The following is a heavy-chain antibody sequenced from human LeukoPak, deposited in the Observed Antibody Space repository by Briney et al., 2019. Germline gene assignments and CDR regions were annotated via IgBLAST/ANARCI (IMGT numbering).Heavy chain of an antibody. J-gene: IGHJ6*02. V-gene: IGHV4-31*03. D-gene: IGHD2-15*01. CDR2: IYYSGST. Sequence: SETLSLTCTVSGGSISSGGYYWSWIRQHPGKGLEWIGYIYYSGSTYYNPSLKSRVTISVDTSNSQFSLRLSSVTAADTAVYYCARAGYCSGGSCSHYYGVDVWGQGTTVTVSS. CDR3: ARAGYCSGGSCSHYYGVDV. CDR1: GGSISSGGYY.